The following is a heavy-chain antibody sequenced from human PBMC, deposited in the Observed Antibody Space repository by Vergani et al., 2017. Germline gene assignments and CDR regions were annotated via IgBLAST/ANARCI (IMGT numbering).Heavy chain of an antibody. J-gene: IGHJ4*02. CDR3: AREQGGRYYDFWSGYYPPDY. D-gene: IGHD3-3*01. CDR2: ISAYNGNT. Sequence: QVQLVQSGAEVKKPGASVKVSCKASGYTFTSYGISWVRQAPGQGLEWMGWISAYNGNTNYAQKLQGRVTMTTDTSTSTAYMELRSLRSDDTAVYYCAREQGGRYYDFWSGYYPPDYWGQGTLVTVSS. CDR1: GYTFTSYG. V-gene: IGHV1-18*01.